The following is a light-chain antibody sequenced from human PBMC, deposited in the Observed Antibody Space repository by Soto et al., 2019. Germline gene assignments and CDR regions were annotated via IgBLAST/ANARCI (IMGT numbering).Light chain of an antibody. Sequence: SYELTQPPSVSVSPGQTASITCSGDKLGDKYACWYQQKPGQSPVLVIYQDSKRPSGIPERFSGSNSGNTATLTISGTQAMDEADYYCQAWDSSTHYVFLTGPKVTVL. CDR3: QAWDSSTHYV. J-gene: IGLJ1*01. CDR2: QDS. V-gene: IGLV3-1*01. CDR1: KLGDKY.